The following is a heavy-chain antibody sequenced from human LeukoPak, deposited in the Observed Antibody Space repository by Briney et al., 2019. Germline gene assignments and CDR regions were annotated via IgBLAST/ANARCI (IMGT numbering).Heavy chain of an antibody. CDR2: ISNSGSSI. V-gene: IGHV3-48*02. J-gene: IGHJ3*02. CDR3: GRDREEMGRALYGFNI. Sequence: QPGGSLSLSCAASGFSFTAYSMNWVRQAPGKGLEWVSYISNSGSSIYYADSVKGRFTISRDNAKESLYLQMNSLRDEDTAVYFCGRDREEMGRALYGFNIWGQGTMVTVSS. CDR1: GFSFTAYS. D-gene: IGHD3-10*01.